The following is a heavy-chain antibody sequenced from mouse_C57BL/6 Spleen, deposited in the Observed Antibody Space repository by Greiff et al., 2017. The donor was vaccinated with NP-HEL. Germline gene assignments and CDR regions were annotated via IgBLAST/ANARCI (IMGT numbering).Heavy chain of an antibody. V-gene: IGHV14-4*01. J-gene: IGHJ3*01. CDR1: GFNIKDDY. D-gene: IGHD2-1*01. Sequence: VQLQQSGAELVRPGASVKLSCTASGFNIKDDYMHWVKQRPEQGLEWIGWIDPENGDTEYASKFQGKATITADTSSNTAYLQLSSLTSKDTAVYYCTTGALYYGNYGFAYWGQGTLVTVSA. CDR2: IDPENGDT. CDR3: TTGALYYGNYGFAY.